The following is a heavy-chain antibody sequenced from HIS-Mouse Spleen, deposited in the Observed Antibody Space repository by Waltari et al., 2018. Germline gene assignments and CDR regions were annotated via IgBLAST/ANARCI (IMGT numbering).Heavy chain of an antibody. CDR1: GGPLRSSRYY. CDR2: IYYSGST. CDR3: AREIPYSSSWYDWYFDL. J-gene: IGHJ2*01. D-gene: IGHD6-13*01. V-gene: IGHV4-39*07. Sequence: QLQLQESGPGLVKPSETLSLPCTVSGGPLRSSRYYWGWTRQPPGKGLEWIGSIYYSGSTYYNPSLKSRVTISVDTSKNQFSLKLSSVTAADTAVYYCAREIPYSSSWYDWYFDLWGRGTLVTVSS.